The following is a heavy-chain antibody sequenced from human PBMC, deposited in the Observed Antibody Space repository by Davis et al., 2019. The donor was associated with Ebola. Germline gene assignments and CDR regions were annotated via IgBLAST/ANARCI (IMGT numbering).Heavy chain of an antibody. D-gene: IGHD2-2*01. CDR2: ISYDGSKK. CDR3: ARGWDIVLLPATMAAAFDI. V-gene: IGHV3-30*04. Sequence: PGGSLRLSCAASGFTFSSYAMHWVRQAPGKGLAWVAVISYDGSKKYYADSVKGRFTISRDNSKNTLYLQMNSLRAEDTAVYYCARGWDIVLLPATMAAAFDIWGQGTMVTVSS. CDR1: GFTFSSYA. J-gene: IGHJ3*02.